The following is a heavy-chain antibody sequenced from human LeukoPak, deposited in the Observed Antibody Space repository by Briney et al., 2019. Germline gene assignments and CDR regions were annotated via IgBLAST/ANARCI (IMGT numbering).Heavy chain of an antibody. CDR1: GYTFSSYD. J-gene: IGHJ4*02. Sequence: ASVKVSCTASGYTFSSYDIIWVRQAAGQGLEWMGWMNPNSGHAGYTQKFQGRVTMTSDNAISTVYMEISSLRSDDAAVYYCARIKRIMEPGTVGLDSWGQGTLVTVSS. D-gene: IGHD4-23*01. V-gene: IGHV1-8*01. CDR2: MNPNSGHA. CDR3: ARIKRIMEPGTVGLDS.